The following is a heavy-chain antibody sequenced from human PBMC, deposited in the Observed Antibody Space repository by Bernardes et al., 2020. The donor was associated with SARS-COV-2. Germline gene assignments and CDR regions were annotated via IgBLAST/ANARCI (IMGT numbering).Heavy chain of an antibody. D-gene: IGHD3-9*01. Sequence: GGSLRLSCAASGFTFSSYAMTWVRQAPGKGLEWVSTISISGADTYYADSVKGRFTISRDNSKNTLYLQMNSLRAEDTAEYYCAKDPQRDIGWFGMDVWGQGTTVTVSS. V-gene: IGHV3-23*01. CDR2: ISISGADT. CDR3: AKDPQRDIGWFGMDV. CDR1: GFTFSSYA. J-gene: IGHJ6*02.